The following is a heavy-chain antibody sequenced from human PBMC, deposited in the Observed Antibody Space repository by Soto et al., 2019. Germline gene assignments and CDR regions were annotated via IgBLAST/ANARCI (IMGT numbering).Heavy chain of an antibody. Sequence: QVQLQESGPGLVKPSQTPSLTCAISGDSVSSNSAAWNWIRLSPSRGLEWLARTYYRSRWYNDYAVSVRSRITANPDTSKNQFSLQLTSVTPEDTAVYYCAGTTSHQWYYMDVWGKGTTVTVSS. J-gene: IGHJ6*03. V-gene: IGHV6-1*01. CDR1: GDSVSSNSAA. CDR3: AGTTSHQWYYMDV. D-gene: IGHD1-7*01. CDR2: TYYRSRWYN.